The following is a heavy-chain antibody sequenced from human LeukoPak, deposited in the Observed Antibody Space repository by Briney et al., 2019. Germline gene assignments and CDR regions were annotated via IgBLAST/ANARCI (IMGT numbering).Heavy chain of an antibody. CDR3: ARVGAVAGAFDY. D-gene: IGHD6-19*01. J-gene: IGHJ4*02. Sequence: ASVKVSCKASGYTFTGYYMHWVRQAPGQGLEWTGWINPNSGGTNYAQKFQGRVTMTRDTSISTAYMELSRLRSDDTAVYYCARVGAVAGAFDYWGQGTLVTVSS. CDR1: GYTFTGYY. CDR2: INPNSGGT. V-gene: IGHV1-2*02.